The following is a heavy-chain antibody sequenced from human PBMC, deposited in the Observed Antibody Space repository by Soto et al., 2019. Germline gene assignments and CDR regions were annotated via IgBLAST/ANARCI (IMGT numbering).Heavy chain of an antibody. CDR3: ARWGCNGGGCINGLDV. CDR1: GGTFSTYV. CDR2: VIPIFGTT. Sequence: QVQLVQSGAEVKKPGSSVKVSCKASGGTFSTYVISWVRQAPGQGLEWMGGVIPIFGTTNYAQKFLGRVTLTSDESANTAYMELSSLRSEDTALYFCARWGCNGGGCINGLDVWGQGTTVTVSS. V-gene: IGHV1-69*01. D-gene: IGHD2-15*01. J-gene: IGHJ6*02.